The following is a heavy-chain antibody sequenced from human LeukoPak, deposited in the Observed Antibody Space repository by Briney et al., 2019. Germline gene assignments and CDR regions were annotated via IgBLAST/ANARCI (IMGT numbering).Heavy chain of an antibody. J-gene: IGHJ3*02. CDR3: ASYDSSGYYYVNAFDI. CDR1: GGSVSSGSYY. V-gene: IGHV4-61*01. Sequence: PSETLSLTCTVSGGSVSSGSYYWSWIRQPPGKGLEWIGYIYYSGSTNYNPSLKSRVTISVDKSKNQFSLKLSSVTAADTAVYYCASYDSSGYYYVNAFDIWGQGTTVTVSS. D-gene: IGHD3-22*01. CDR2: IYYSGST.